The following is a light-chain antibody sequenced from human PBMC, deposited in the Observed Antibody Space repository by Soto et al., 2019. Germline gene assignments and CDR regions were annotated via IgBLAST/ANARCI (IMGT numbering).Light chain of an antibody. Sequence: QSVLTQPPSVSAAPGQKVTISCSGSSSNIGNNYVSWYQQLPGTAPKVLIYDNNKRPSGTPDRFSGSKFGTSATLGITGLQTGDEADYYCGTWDSSLSGGVFGGGTKLTVL. CDR3: GTWDSSLSGGV. V-gene: IGLV1-51*01. CDR1: SSNIGNNY. J-gene: IGLJ2*01. CDR2: DNN.